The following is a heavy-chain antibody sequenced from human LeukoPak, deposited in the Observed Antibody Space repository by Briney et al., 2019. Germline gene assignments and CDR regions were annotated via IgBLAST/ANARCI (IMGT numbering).Heavy chain of an antibody. CDR1: GFTFISFG. CDR3: AKQGRDHCSGGSCYLFDY. Sequence: GRSLRLSCAASGFTFISFGMHWVRQAPGKGLQWVALISFDGGDKYYADSVKGRFTISRDNSKDTLFLQMNSLRPEDTAVYYCAKQGRDHCSGGSCYLFDYWGLGTLVTVSS. D-gene: IGHD2-15*01. V-gene: IGHV3-30*18. CDR2: ISFDGGDK. J-gene: IGHJ4*02.